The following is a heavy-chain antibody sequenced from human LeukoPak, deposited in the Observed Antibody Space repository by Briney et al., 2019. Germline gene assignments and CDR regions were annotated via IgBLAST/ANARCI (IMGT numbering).Heavy chain of an antibody. Sequence: GGSLRLSCAASGFTFSSYGMHWVRQAPGKGLEWVAVIWYDGSNKYYADSVKGRFTTSRDNSKNTPYLQMNSLRAEDTAVYYCARDGGLYYFDYWGQGTLVTVSS. V-gene: IGHV3-33*01. CDR1: GFTFSSYG. CDR2: IWYDGSNK. CDR3: ARDGGLYYFDY. D-gene: IGHD3-3*01. J-gene: IGHJ4*02.